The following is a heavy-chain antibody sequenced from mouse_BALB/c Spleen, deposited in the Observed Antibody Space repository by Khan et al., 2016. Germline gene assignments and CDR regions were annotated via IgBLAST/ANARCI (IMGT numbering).Heavy chain of an antibody. J-gene: IGHJ2*01. CDR1: GFTFSDYY. V-gene: IGHV5-4*02. Sequence: EVQLQESGGGLVKPGGSLKLSCAASGFTFSDYYMYWVRQTPEKRLEWVATISDGGSYTYYPDSVKGRFIIFRDNVKNNLYMQMSSLKSEDTGMCDCARGGYDGYFDYWGQGTTLTVSS. CDR2: ISDGGSYT. CDR3: ARGGYDGYFDY. D-gene: IGHD2-14*01.